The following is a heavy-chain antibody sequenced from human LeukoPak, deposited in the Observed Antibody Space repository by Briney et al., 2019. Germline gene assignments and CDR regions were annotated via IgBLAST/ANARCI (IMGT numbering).Heavy chain of an antibody. J-gene: IGHJ3*02. CDR2: ISYSGGT. D-gene: IGHD3-10*01. Sequence: SQTLSLTCTVSGSISSGSYYWSWIRPHPGKGLEWIGYISYSGGTYYNPSLKSRVSISVDTSKSQFSLKMSSVTAADTAVYYCASTSKYIGSGRDDSFDIWGQGTMVTVSS. V-gene: IGHV4-30-4*01. CDR1: GSISSGSYY. CDR3: ASTSKYIGSGRDDSFDI.